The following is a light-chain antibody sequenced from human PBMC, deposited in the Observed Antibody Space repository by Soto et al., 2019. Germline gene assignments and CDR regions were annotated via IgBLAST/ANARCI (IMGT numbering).Light chain of an antibody. CDR1: QSLSSD. V-gene: IGKV3-15*01. J-gene: IGKJ1*01. CDR3: QQYNKWPRT. Sequence: EIVLTQSPATLSVSPGERATLSCRASQSLSSDLAWYQQKVGQAPRLLIYGASTRATGTPARYSGSGSGTEFNFTISSLQSEDFAVYYCQQYNKWPRTFGQGTKVDIK. CDR2: GAS.